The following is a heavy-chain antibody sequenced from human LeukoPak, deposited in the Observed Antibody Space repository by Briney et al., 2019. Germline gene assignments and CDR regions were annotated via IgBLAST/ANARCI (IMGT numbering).Heavy chain of an antibody. V-gene: IGHV3-23*01. Sequence: GGSLRLSCAASGFTFSSYGMTWVRQAPGKGLEWVSVISGAGRSTYYADSVKGRFTISRDNSKNTLYLQMNSLRADDTAVYYCAKRSGGPSPFDYWGQGTLVTVSS. CDR2: ISGAGRST. D-gene: IGHD3-3*01. CDR3: AKRSGGPSPFDY. CDR1: GFTFSSYG. J-gene: IGHJ4*02.